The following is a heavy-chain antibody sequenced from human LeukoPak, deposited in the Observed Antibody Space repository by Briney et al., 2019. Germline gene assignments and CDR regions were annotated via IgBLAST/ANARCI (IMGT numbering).Heavy chain of an antibody. V-gene: IGHV4-34*01. CDR2: INHSGST. CDR1: GGSFSGYY. Sequence: SETLSLTCAVSGGSFSGYYWSWIRQPPRKGLGWIGEINHSGSTNYNTSLKSRVTISVVTSKNQFSLQLSSVAAADTAVYYCAREGNDSSGYQGAFDIWGQGTMVTVSS. D-gene: IGHD3-22*01. J-gene: IGHJ3*02. CDR3: AREGNDSSGYQGAFDI.